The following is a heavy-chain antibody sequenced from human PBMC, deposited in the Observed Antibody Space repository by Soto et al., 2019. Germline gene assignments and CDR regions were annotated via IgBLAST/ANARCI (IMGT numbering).Heavy chain of an antibody. V-gene: IGHV4-4*02. CDR3: ARSAAWYAIHA. D-gene: IGHD2-15*01. Sequence: QVQLQESGPGLVKPSGTLSLTCAVSGDSVSSPYYWCWVRQPPGKGLEWIGEVFHTGTTSYNPSLRSRDTLSMDKSIDQFSLDLSSVTAADTAVYSCARSAAWYAIHAWGVGTLVIVSS. CDR1: GDSVSSPYY. J-gene: IGHJ5*02. CDR2: VFHTGTT.